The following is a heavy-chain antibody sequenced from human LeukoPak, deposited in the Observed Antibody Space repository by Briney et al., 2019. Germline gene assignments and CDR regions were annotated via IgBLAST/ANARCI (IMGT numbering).Heavy chain of an antibody. J-gene: IGHJ5*02. Sequence: PSGTLSLTCGVSGGSITHTNYWTWVRQPPGKGLEWIGEVNLQGSTNYNPSLMGRVAISVDKSENHVSLQLTSVTAADTAVYYCARGVAAPGTGGLSRFDPWGQGTLVTVSS. CDR1: GGSITHTNY. V-gene: IGHV4-4*02. D-gene: IGHD6-13*01. CDR2: VNLQGST. CDR3: ARGVAAPGTGGLSRFDP.